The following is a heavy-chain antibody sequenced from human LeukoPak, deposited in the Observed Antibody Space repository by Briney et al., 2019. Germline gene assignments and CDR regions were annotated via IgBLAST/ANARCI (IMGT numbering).Heavy chain of an antibody. CDR2: ISGSGGNT. J-gene: IGHJ4*02. CDR1: GFAFSRYG. Sequence: GGSLRLSCAASGFAFSRYGIVWVRQAPGRGLEWVSGISGSGGNTYYGDSVKGRFTISRDNSKNTVYLQMNSLRAEDTAVYYCAKAQGYLDYWGQGTLVTVSS. CDR3: AKAQGYLDY. V-gene: IGHV3-23*01.